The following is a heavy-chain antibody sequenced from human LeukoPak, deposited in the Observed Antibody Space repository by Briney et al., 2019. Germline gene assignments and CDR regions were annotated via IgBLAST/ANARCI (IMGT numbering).Heavy chain of an antibody. D-gene: IGHD1-14*01. V-gene: IGHV3-7*01. CDR3: ARGGVRRGYYDY. Sequence: QPGGSLRLSCAASGFSFSNYWMKWVRQDPGKGLEWVANINEDGSEKYYVDSVRGRFTISRDNAKNSLYLQMNSLRTEDTAIYYCARGGVRRGYYDYWGQGTLVTVSS. CDR2: INEDGSEK. J-gene: IGHJ4*02. CDR1: GFSFSNYW.